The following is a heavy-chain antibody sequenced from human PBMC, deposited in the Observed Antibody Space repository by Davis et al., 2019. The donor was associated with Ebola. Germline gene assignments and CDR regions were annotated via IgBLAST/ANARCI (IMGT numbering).Heavy chain of an antibody. V-gene: IGHV1-69*13. CDR1: EGSFRSHP. Sequence: SVKVSCKTSEGSFRSHPISWVRQAPRQGLEWIGGIIPIFDTPHYAQKFQGRITITADASTSTAYMELSSLRSEDTATYFCARDFDGGNYYFDYWGPGTPVTVSS. CDR2: IIPIFDTP. D-gene: IGHD3-9*01. CDR3: ARDFDGGNYYFDY. J-gene: IGHJ4*02.